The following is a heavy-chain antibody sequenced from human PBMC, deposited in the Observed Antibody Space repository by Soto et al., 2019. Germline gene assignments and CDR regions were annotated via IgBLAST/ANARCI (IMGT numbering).Heavy chain of an antibody. CDR1: GFTFRNYG. Sequence: GGALRLSCAASGFTFRNYGMNWVRQAPGKGLEWVSYIGLGSSTKYYADSVEGRFTIPRDNAKNSLYLQMNSLRAEDTAVYYCARDQLYYNDISGRPLNAFDVWGQGTMVTVSS. CDR3: ARDQLYYNDISGRPLNAFDV. J-gene: IGHJ3*01. CDR2: IGLGSSTK. V-gene: IGHV3-48*01. D-gene: IGHD3-22*01.